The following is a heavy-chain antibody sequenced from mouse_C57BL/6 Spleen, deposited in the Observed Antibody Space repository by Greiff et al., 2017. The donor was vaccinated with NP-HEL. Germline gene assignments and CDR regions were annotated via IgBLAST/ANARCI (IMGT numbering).Heavy chain of an antibody. D-gene: IGHD2-1*01. Sequence: VQLQQPGTELVKPGASVKLSCKASGYTFTSYWMHWVKQRPGQGLEWIGNINPSNGGTNYNEQFKSKATLTVDKSSSTDYLQLSSLPSEDSAVFYCARSRGYGKGAWCAYWGQGSGVTVSA. CDR3: ARSRGYGKGAWCAY. CDR2: INPSNGGT. V-gene: IGHV1-53*01. J-gene: IGHJ3*01. CDR1: GYTFTSYW.